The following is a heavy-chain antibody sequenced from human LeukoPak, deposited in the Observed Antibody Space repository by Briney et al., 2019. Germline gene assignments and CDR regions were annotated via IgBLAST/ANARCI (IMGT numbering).Heavy chain of an antibody. D-gene: IGHD1-26*01. Sequence: GGSLRLSCAASGFTFDDYGMHWVRQAPGKGLEWVSLITWDGGRTYYADSVKGRFTISRDNSKNSLYLHMNSLRPEDTALYYCVKGGXYYGYFDYWGQGTLVTVSS. CDR3: VKGGXYYGYFDY. V-gene: IGHV3-43D*04. CDR2: ITWDGGRT. CDR1: GFTFDDYG. J-gene: IGHJ4*02.